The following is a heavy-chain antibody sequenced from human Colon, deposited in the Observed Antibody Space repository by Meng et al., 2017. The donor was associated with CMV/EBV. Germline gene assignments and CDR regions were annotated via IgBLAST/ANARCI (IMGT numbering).Heavy chain of an antibody. Sequence: SETLSLTCTVSGASITSSTYYWTWIRQPPGKGLEWIGSIYFSGTSFYKSSLTSQVTISIDTSKSQFSLKVNSVTAADTAVYYCARSLSRYYFAMDVWAKGRRSPSP. J-gene: IGHJ6*02. D-gene: IGHD3-16*01. CDR2: IYFSGTS. V-gene: IGHV4-39*01. CDR3: ARSLSRYYFAMDV. CDR1: GASITSSTYY.